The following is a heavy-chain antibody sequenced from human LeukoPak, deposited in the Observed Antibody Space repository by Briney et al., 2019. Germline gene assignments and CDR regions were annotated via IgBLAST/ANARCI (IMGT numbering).Heavy chain of an antibody. D-gene: IGHD5-18*01. Sequence: SETLSLTCTVSGGSISSYYWSWLRQPPGKGLEWIGYIYYSGSTNYKSSLKSRVTISVDTSKNQFSLKLSSVTAADTAVYCCARTTEGGYSYGYFYYYYMDVWGKGTTVTISS. CDR2: IYYSGST. CDR3: ARTTEGGYSYGYFYYYYMDV. CDR1: GGSISSYY. V-gene: IGHV4-59*01. J-gene: IGHJ6*03.